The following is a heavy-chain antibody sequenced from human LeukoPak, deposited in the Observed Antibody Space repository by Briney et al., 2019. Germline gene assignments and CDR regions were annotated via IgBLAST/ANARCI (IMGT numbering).Heavy chain of an antibody. V-gene: IGHV3-23*01. D-gene: IGHD6-13*01. J-gene: IGHJ4*02. Sequence: GGSLRLSCAASGFTFSRYGMSWVRQAPGKGLEWVSAISGSGGSTYYADSVKGRFTISRDNSKNTLYLQMNSLRAEDTAVYYCAAQGIAAAGTFDYWGQGTLVSVSS. CDR2: ISGSGGST. CDR3: AAQGIAAAGTFDY. CDR1: GFTFSRYG.